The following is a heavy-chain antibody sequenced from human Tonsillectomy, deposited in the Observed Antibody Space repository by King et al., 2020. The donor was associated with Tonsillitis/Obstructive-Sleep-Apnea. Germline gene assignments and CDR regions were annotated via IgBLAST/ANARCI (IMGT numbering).Heavy chain of an antibody. Sequence: VQLQQWGAGLLKPSETLSLTCAVYGGSFSGYYWSWIRQPPGKGLEWFGEINQSGSTNYNPSLKSRVTISVETSKNQFSLKLRSVTAADTAVYYCARYCHYYFDYWGQGTLVTVSS. D-gene: IGHD2-21*02. J-gene: IGHJ4*02. V-gene: IGHV4-34*01. CDR1: GGSFSGYY. CDR3: ARYCHYYFDY. CDR2: INQSGST.